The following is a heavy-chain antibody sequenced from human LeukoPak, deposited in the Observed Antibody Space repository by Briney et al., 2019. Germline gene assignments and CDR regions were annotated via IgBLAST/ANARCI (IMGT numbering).Heavy chain of an antibody. V-gene: IGHV3-23*01. Sequence: GGSLRLSCAASGFTSSTYAMSWVRQAPGKGLEWVSGISGSGGDTYYADSVKGRFTISRDNSKNTLYLQMNSLRAEDTAVYYCAKRQAYGHIDYWGQGTLVSVSS. J-gene: IGHJ4*02. CDR3: AKRQAYGHIDY. D-gene: IGHD3-16*01. CDR2: ISGSGGDT. CDR1: GFTSSTYA.